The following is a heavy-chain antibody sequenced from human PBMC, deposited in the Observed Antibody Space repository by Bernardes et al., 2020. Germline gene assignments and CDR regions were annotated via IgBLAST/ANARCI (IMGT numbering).Heavy chain of an antibody. CDR1: GFTFSDYY. D-gene: IGHD1-26*01. Sequence: GGSLRLSCAASGFTFSDYYMSWIRQAPGKGLEWVSYISSSGSTIYYADSVKGRFTISRDNAKNSLYLQMNSLRAEDTAVYYCARFSGSWDYYYYYMDVWGKGTTVTVSS. V-gene: IGHV3-11*01. CDR3: ARFSGSWDYYYYYMDV. J-gene: IGHJ6*03. CDR2: ISSSGSTI.